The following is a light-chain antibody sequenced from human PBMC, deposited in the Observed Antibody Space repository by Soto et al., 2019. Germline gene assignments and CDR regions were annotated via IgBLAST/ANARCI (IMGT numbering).Light chain of an antibody. CDR3: QQYNSYPLT. CDR1: QSVSRN. V-gene: IGKV3-15*01. J-gene: IGKJ1*01. Sequence: EIVMTPSPATLSVSPVERATLSCRASQSVSRNLAWYQQKPGQAPRLLIYGASTRATGIPARFSGSGSGTEFTLTISSLQPDDFATYYCQQYNSYPLTFGQGTKVDIK. CDR2: GAS.